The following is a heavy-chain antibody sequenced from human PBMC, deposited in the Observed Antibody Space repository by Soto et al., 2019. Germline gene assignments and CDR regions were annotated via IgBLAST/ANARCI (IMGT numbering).Heavy chain of an antibody. CDR2: IYYSGST. J-gene: IGHJ6*02. CDR1: GGSISSGGYY. D-gene: IGHD3-3*01. Sequence: SESLSLTCTVSGGSISSGGYYWSWIRQHPGKGLEWIGYIYYSGSTYYNPSLKSRVTISVDTSKNQFSLKLSSVTAADTAVCYCARDLIRGYDFWSGYYQAPYYYGMDVWGQGTTVTVSS. CDR3: ARDLIRGYDFWSGYYQAPYYYGMDV. V-gene: IGHV4-31*03.